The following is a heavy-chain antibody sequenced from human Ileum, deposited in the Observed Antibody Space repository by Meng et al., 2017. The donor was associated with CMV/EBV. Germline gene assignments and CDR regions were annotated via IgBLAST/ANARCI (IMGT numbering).Heavy chain of an antibody. V-gene: IGHV1-69*05. CDR2: IIPIFGTA. CDR1: GGTFSSYA. D-gene: IGHD6-13*01. J-gene: IGHJ5*02. Sequence: SVKVSCKASGGTFSSYAISWVRQAPGQGLEWMGGIIPIFGTANYAQKFQGRVTITTDESTSTAYMELSSLRSEDTAVYYCAGESDSSSWTRRGWFDPWGQGTLVTVSS. CDR3: AGESDSSSWTRRGWFDP.